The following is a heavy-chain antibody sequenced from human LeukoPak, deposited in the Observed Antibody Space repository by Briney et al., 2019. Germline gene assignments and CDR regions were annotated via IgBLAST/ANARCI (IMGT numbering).Heavy chain of an antibody. V-gene: IGHV3-23*01. CDR2: ISGSGGST. CDR1: GFTFSSYA. Sequence: PGGSLRLSCAASGFTFSSYAMSWVRQAPGKGLEWASAISGSGGSTYYADSVKGRFTISRDNSKNTLYVQMNSLRAEDTAVYYCAKGRPSAIVVVPAAPRDYWGQGTLVTVSS. CDR3: AKGRPSAIVVVPAAPRDY. D-gene: IGHD2-2*01. J-gene: IGHJ4*02.